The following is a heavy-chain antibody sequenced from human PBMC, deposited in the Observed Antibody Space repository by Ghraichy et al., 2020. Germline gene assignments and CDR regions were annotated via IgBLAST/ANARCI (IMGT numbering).Heavy chain of an antibody. CDR2: IKSKTDGGTT. V-gene: IGHV3-15*01. J-gene: IGHJ4*02. D-gene: IGHD4-17*01. Sequence: ETLSLTCAASGFTFSNAWMSWVRQAPGKGLEWVGRIKSKTDGGTTDYAAPVKGRFTISRDDSKNTLYLQMNSLKTEDTAVYYCTTDLNDYGDGRGYWGQGTLVTVSS. CDR1: GFTFSNAW. CDR3: TTDLNDYGDGRGY.